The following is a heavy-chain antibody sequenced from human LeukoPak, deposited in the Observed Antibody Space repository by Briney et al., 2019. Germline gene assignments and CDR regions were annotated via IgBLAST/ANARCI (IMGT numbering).Heavy chain of an antibody. J-gene: IGHJ4*02. Sequence: KTSQTLSLTCTVSGGSISSGDYYWSWIRQPPGKGLEWIGYIYYSGSTYYNPSLKSRVTISVDTSKNQFSLKLSSVTAADTAVYYCARLTYYYGSGSRALDYWGQGTLVTVSS. CDR2: IYYSGST. D-gene: IGHD3-10*01. V-gene: IGHV4-30-4*01. CDR3: ARLTYYYGSGSRALDY. CDR1: GGSISSGDYY.